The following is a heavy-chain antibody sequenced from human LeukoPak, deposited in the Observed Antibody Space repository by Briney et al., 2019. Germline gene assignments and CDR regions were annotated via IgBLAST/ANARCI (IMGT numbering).Heavy chain of an antibody. CDR3: ARSSANWPFDY. D-gene: IGHD1-1*01. CDR2: IRNKANSYTT. CDR1: GFTFSDHY. Sequence: GGSLRLSCAASGFTFSDHYMDWVSQAPGKGLEWVVRIRNKANSYTTEYAASVKGRFTISRDDSKNSLYLQMNSLKTEDTAVYYCARSSANWPFDYWGQGTLVTVSS. V-gene: IGHV3-72*01. J-gene: IGHJ4*02.